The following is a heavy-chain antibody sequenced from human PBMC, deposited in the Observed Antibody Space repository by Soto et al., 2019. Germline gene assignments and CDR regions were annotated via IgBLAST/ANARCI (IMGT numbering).Heavy chain of an antibody. CDR1: GGTFSSYA. J-gene: IGHJ4*02. Sequence: QVQLVQSGAEVKKPGSSVKVSCKASGGTFSSYAISWVRQAPGQGLEWMGGIIPIFGTANYAQKFQGRVTIPADESTSTAYMELSSLRSEDTAVYYCAGGNTYYYDSSGHYVFDYWGQGTLVTVSS. CDR3: AGGNTYYYDSSGHYVFDY. V-gene: IGHV1-69*01. D-gene: IGHD3-22*01. CDR2: IIPIFGTA.